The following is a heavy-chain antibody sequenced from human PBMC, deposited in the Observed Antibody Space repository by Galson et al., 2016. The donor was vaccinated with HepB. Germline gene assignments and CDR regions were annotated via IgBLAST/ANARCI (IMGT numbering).Heavy chain of an antibody. CDR2: IYYKGTT. J-gene: IGHJ5*02. CDR1: GGSISGSHNY. V-gene: IGHV4-39*02. D-gene: IGHD2-2*01. Sequence: ETLSLTCTVSGGSISGSHNYWGWIRQPPGKGLEWMGSIYYKGTTNYNPYLESRHTISVDTSKNLFSLKLTSVTAADTAAYYCARANLGFCTSTTCSSNWFDPWGQGTLVTVSS. CDR3: ARANLGFCTSTTCSSNWFDP.